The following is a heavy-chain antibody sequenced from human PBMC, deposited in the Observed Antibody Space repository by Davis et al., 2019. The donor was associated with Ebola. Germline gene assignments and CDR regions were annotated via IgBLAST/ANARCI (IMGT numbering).Heavy chain of an antibody. D-gene: IGHD3-16*02. CDR3: ARQDYDYVWGSSRHGKKTYYFDS. CDR2: VSYGERS. V-gene: IGHV4-39*01. Sequence: SETLSLTCTVSGDSITNDHYYWGWIRQPPGKGLEWIGSVSYGERSYYNPSLKSRVTIFEDTSKNHFTLSLTSVTAADTAVYYCARQDYDYVWGSSRHGKKTYYFDSWGQGSLVTVSS. CDR1: GDSITNDHYY. J-gene: IGHJ4*02.